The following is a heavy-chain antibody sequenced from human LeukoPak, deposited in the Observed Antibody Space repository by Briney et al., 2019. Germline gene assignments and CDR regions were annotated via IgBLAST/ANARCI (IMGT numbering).Heavy chain of an antibody. V-gene: IGHV3-15*01. Sequence: GGSLRLSCAASGFTFSNAWMSWVRQAPGKGLEWVGRIKSKTDGGTTVYAAPVKGRFTISRDDSKNTLYLQMNSLKTEDTAVYYCTTETYYDFWSGYYTTDDYWGQGTLVTVSS. J-gene: IGHJ4*02. CDR1: GFTFSNAW. D-gene: IGHD3-3*01. CDR3: TTETYYDFWSGYYTTDDY. CDR2: IKSKTDGGTT.